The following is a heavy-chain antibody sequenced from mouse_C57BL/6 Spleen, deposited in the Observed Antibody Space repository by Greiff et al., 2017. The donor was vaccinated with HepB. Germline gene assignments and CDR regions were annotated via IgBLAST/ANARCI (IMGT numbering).Heavy chain of an antibody. CDR2: IYPYNGVS. D-gene: IGHD2-4*01. Sequence: EVQLQQSGPELVKPGASVKISCKASGYSFTGYYMHWVKQSHGNILDWIGYIYPYNGVSSYNQKFKGKATLTVDKSSSTAYMELRSLTSEDSAVYYCARSPYDYDALGYAMDYWGQGTSVTVSS. J-gene: IGHJ4*01. CDR1: GYSFTGYY. V-gene: IGHV1-31*01. CDR3: ARSPYDYDALGYAMDY.